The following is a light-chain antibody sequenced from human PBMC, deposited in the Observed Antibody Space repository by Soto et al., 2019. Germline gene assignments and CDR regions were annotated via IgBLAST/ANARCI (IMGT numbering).Light chain of an antibody. V-gene: IGKV3-20*01. CDR3: QKYGSSSIT. J-gene: IGKJ5*01. CDR1: QSVSSY. Sequence: EIVLTQSPATLSLSPGERATLSCRASQSVSSYLAWYQQKPGQAPRLLIYGASRRATGIPDRFSGSGSGTDFTLTISRLEPEDFAVYYCQKYGSSSITFGQGTRLQI. CDR2: GAS.